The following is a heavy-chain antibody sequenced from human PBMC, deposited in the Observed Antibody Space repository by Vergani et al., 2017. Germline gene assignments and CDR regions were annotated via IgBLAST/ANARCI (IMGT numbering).Heavy chain of an antibody. J-gene: IGHJ6*03. V-gene: IGHV2-5*01. D-gene: IGHD5-18*01. Sequence: QVTLKESGPTLVKPTQTLTLTCTFSGFSLSTSGVGVGWIRQPPGKALEWLALIYWNDDKRYSPSLKSRLTITKDTPKNQVVLTMTNMDPVDTATYYCAHSGYSPKFYFNYYMDVWGKGTTVTVSS. CDR2: IYWNDDK. CDR3: AHSGYSPKFYFNYYMDV. CDR1: GFSLSTSGVG.